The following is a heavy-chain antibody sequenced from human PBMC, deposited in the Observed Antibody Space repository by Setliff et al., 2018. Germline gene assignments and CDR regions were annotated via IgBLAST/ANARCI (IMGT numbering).Heavy chain of an antibody. CDR3: AGERESASRQTYFDS. V-gene: IGHV4-59*11. CDR1: GGSISSHY. Sequence: SETLSLTCTVSGGSISSHYWSWIRQPPGKGLEWIGSIYYSGSTNYNPSLKSRVTILSDTSKNQFSLILSSVTAADTAVYYCAGERESASRQTYFDSWGQGTLVTVSS. J-gene: IGHJ4*02. D-gene: IGHD2-15*01. CDR2: IYYSGST.